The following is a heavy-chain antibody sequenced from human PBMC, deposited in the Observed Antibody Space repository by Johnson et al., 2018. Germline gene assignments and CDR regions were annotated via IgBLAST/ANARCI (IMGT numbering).Heavy chain of an antibody. CDR2: ISYDGSNK. J-gene: IGHJ1*01. Sequence: QVQLVQSGGGVVQPGRSLRLSCAASGFTFSSYGMHWVRQAPGKGLEWVAVISYDGSNKYYADSVKGRFTISRKNSKNTLYLQMTSLRAEDTAVYYFAKDGRLLRYFDWAVIFQHWDQGTLVTVSS. D-gene: IGHD3-9*01. CDR3: AKDGRLLRYFDWAVIFQH. CDR1: GFTFSSYG. V-gene: IGHV3-30*18.